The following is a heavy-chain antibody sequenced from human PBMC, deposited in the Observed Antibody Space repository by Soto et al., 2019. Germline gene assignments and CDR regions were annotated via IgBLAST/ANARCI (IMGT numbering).Heavy chain of an antibody. CDR1: GGSISSYY. V-gene: IGHV4-59*01. J-gene: IGHJ5*02. D-gene: IGHD4-17*01. CDR3: ARAVTSSRFWFDP. CDR2: IYYSGST. Sequence: SETLSLTCTVSGGSISSYYWSWIRQPPGKGLEWIGYIYYSGSTNYNPSLKSRVTISVDTSKNQFSLKLSSVTAADTAVYYCARAVTSSRFWFDPWGQGTLVTVSS.